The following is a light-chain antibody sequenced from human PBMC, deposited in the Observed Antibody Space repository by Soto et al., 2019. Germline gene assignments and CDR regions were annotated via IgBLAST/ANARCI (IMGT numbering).Light chain of an antibody. CDR2: GAS. CDR3: QQYGSSPIT. V-gene: IGKV3-20*01. CDR1: QSVISTY. Sequence: EIVLTQSPGTLSLSPGERATLSCRASQSVISTYLAWYQQKPGQAPRLLIYGASSRATGISDRFSGRGSGTDFTLTTSRWEPEDVAVYYWQQYGSSPITFVQGTRLEIK. J-gene: IGKJ5*01.